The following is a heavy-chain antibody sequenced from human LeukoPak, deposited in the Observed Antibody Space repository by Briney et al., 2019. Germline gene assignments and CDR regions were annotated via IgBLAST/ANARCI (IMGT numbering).Heavy chain of an antibody. CDR3: ARDQGYYYDSSGYYYG. J-gene: IGHJ4*02. D-gene: IGHD3-22*01. V-gene: IGHV1-69*13. Sequence: ASVKVSCKASGGTFSSYAISWVRQAPGQGLGWMGGIIPIFGTANYAQKFQGRVTITADESTSTAYMELSSLRSEDTAVYYCARDQGYYYDSSGYYYGWGQGTLVAVSS. CDR1: GGTFSSYA. CDR2: IIPIFGTA.